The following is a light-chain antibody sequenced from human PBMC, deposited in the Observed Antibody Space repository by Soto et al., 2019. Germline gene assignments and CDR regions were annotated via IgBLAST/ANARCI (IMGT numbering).Light chain of an antibody. V-gene: IGKV3-20*01. CDR2: GAS. CDR1: QSFSSTY. J-gene: IGKJ3*01. CDR3: QQFGGSPFT. Sequence: EIVLTQSPGTLSLSPGERATLSCRASQSFSSTYLAWYQQKPGQAPRLLIYGASSRATGIPDRFSGSVSGTDFTLTISRLEPEDFAVYYCQQFGGSPFTFGPGTKVDIK.